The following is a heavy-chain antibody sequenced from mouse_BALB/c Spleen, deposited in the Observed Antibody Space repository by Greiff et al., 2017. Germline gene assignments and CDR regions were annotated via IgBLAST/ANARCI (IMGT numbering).Heavy chain of an antibody. Sequence: VQLQQSGPELVKPGASVKMSCKASGYTFTSYVMHWVKQKPGQGLEWIGYINPYNDGTKYNEKFKGKATLTSDKSSSTAYMELSSLTSEDSAVYYCARSDGSSYWYFDVWGAGTTVTVSS. CDR1: GYTFTSYV. CDR2: INPYNDGT. D-gene: IGHD1-1*01. J-gene: IGHJ1*01. CDR3: ARSDGSSYWYFDV. V-gene: IGHV1-14*01.